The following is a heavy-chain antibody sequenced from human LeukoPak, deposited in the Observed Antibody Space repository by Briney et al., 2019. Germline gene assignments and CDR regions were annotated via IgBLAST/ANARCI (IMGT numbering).Heavy chain of an antibody. Sequence: GRSLRLSCAASGFTFSSYGMHWVRQAPGKGLEWVAVISYDGSNKYYADSVKGRFTISRDNSKNTLYLQMNSLRAEDTAVYYCARWYGSGSYYNSPFDYWGQGTLVTVSS. V-gene: IGHV3-30*03. J-gene: IGHJ4*02. CDR1: GFTFSSYG. CDR2: ISYDGSNK. D-gene: IGHD3-10*01. CDR3: ARWYGSGSYYNSPFDY.